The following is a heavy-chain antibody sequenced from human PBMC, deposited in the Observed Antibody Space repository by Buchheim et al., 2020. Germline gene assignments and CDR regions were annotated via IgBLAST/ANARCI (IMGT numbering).Heavy chain of an antibody. CDR2: IWYDGSNK. CDR1: GFTFSSYG. J-gene: IGHJ6*02. V-gene: IGHV3-33*01. D-gene: IGHD2-15*01. Sequence: QVQLVESGGGVVQPGRSLRLSCAASGFTFSSYGMHWVRQAPGKGLEWVAVIWYDGSNKYYADSVKGRFTISRDNSKNTLYLQMNSLRAEDTAVYYCARDLRVGEKHYYYGMDVWGQGTT. CDR3: ARDLRVGEKHYYYGMDV.